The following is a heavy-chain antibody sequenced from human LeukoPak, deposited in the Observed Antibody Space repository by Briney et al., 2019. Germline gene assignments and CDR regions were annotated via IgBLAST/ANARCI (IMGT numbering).Heavy chain of an antibody. CDR3: ARRLRYQVNRYFDY. CDR2: IDYSGSP. D-gene: IGHD2-2*01. J-gene: IGHJ4*02. Sequence: PSETLSLTCTVSGGSIRSCCWSWIRQPPGRGLEWIADIDYSGSPRDNPSLKSRVTISVDTSKHQSSLKLSSVTAADTAVYYCARRLRYQVNRYFDYWGQGTLVTVSS. V-gene: IGHV4-59*12. CDR1: GGSIRSCC.